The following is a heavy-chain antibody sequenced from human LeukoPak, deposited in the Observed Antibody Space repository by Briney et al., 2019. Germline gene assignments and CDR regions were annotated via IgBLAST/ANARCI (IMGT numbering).Heavy chain of an antibody. CDR2: IYPGDSDT. CDR3: ARPYYDSSGYYGNYFDY. Sequence: GESLQISCKGSGYSFTSYWIGWVRQMPGKGLEWMGIIYPGDSDTRYSPSFQGQVTISADKSISTAYLQWSSLKASDTAMYYCARPYYDSSGYYGNYFDYWGQGTLVTVSS. V-gene: IGHV5-51*01. D-gene: IGHD3-22*01. J-gene: IGHJ4*02. CDR1: GYSFTSYW.